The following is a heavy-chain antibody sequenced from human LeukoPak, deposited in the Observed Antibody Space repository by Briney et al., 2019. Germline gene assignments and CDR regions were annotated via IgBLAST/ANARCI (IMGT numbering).Heavy chain of an antibody. V-gene: IGHV3-30*18. CDR3: AKDPVVAATPNYYFDY. CDR2: ISYDGSNK. J-gene: IGHJ4*02. D-gene: IGHD2-15*01. CDR1: GFTFSSYG. Sequence: GGSLRLSCAASGFTFSSYGMHWVRQAPGKGLEWVAVISYDGSNKYYADSVKGRFTISRDNSKNTLYLQMNSLRAEDTAVYYCAKDPVVAATPNYYFDYWGQGTLVTVSS.